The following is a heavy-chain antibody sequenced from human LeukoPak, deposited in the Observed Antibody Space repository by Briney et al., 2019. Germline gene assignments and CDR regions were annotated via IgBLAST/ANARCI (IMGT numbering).Heavy chain of an antibody. CDR3: ARQKYYDILTGYYKGGNYFDY. Sequence: SETLSLTCTVSGGSISSYYWSWIRQPPGKGLEWIGYIYYSGSTNYNPSLKSRVTISVDTSKNQFSLKLSSVTAAGTAVYYCARQKYYDILTGYYKGGNYFDYWGQGTLVTVSS. CDR2: IYYSGST. D-gene: IGHD3-9*01. J-gene: IGHJ4*02. V-gene: IGHV4-59*01. CDR1: GGSISSYY.